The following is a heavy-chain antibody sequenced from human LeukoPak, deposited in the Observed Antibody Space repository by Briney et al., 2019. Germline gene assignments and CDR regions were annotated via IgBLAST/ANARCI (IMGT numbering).Heavy chain of an antibody. CDR3: ARDSPLDDYGDFVYYYYYMDV. CDR2: ISSSSSYI. Sequence: GGSLRLSCAASGFTFSSYSMNWVRQAPGKGLEWVSSISSSSSYIYYADSVKGRFTISRDNAKNSLYLQMNSLRAEDTAVYYCARDSPLDDYGDFVYYYYYMDVWGEGTTVTVSS. V-gene: IGHV3-21*01. CDR1: GFTFSSYS. D-gene: IGHD4-17*01. J-gene: IGHJ6*03.